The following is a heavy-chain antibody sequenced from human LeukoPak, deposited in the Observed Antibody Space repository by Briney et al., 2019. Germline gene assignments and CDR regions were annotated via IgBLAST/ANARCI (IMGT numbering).Heavy chain of an antibody. D-gene: IGHD5-18*01. J-gene: IGHJ5*02. CDR2: VNHSGST. Sequence: SETLSLTCAVYGGSFSGYYWSWIRQPPGKGLEWIGEVNHSGSTNYNPSLKSRVTISVDTSKNQFSLKLSSVTAADTAVYYCARGGGYSYGSDWFDPWGQATLVTVSS. V-gene: IGHV4-34*01. CDR1: GGSFSGYY. CDR3: ARGGGYSYGSDWFDP.